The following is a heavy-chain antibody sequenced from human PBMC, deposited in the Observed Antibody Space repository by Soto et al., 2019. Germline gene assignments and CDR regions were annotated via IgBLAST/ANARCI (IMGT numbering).Heavy chain of an antibody. CDR2: VGAYNGNT. CDR1: GYTFTNYG. D-gene: IGHD3-22*01. J-gene: IGHJ4*02. V-gene: IGHV1-18*01. CDR3: ARGDHFDSSGGYPGDY. Sequence: QVQLLQSGAEVKKPGASVKVSCKASGYTFTNYGLSWVRQAPGQGLEWMGWVGAYNGNTKFADKFQGRVTMTTDTSTSTAYMELRSLRSDDTAIYYCARGDHFDSSGGYPGDYWGQGTLVTVSS.